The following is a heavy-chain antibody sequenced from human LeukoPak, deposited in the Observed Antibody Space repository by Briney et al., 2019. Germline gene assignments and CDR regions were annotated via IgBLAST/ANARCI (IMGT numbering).Heavy chain of an antibody. V-gene: IGHV3-33*01. CDR3: ARMVDKSLFDY. D-gene: IGHD5-12*01. Sequence: GGSLGLSCAASGFTFSSYGMHWVRQAPGKGLEWVAVIWYDGSNKYYADSVKGRFTISRDNSKNTLYLQMNSLRAEDTAVYYCARMVDKSLFDYWGRGTLVTVSS. J-gene: IGHJ4*02. CDR2: IWYDGSNK. CDR1: GFTFSSYG.